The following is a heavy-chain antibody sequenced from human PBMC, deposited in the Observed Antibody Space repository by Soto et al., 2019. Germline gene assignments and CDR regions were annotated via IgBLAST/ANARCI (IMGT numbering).Heavy chain of an antibody. CDR3: ARVNDYGAGNYDIDAFDI. CDR2: ISSSGSTI. Sequence: EVQLVESGGGLVQPGGSLRLSCAASGFTFSSYEMNWVRQAPGKRLEWVSYISSSGSTIYYPDPVKGRFTISRDNVKNSLYLDMNSLRAEESAVYDCARVNDYGAGNYDIDAFDIWGQGTMVTVSS. V-gene: IGHV3-48*03. CDR1: GFTFSSYE. D-gene: IGHD3-10*01. J-gene: IGHJ3*02.